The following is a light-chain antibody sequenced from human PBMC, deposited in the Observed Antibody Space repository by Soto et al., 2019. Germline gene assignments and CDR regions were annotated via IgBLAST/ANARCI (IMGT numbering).Light chain of an antibody. CDR2: GAS. Sequence: EIVLTQSPGTLSLSPGERATLSCRASQSVSSSYLAWYQQKPGQAPRLLIYGASSRATGIPDRFSGSGSGTDFTLTISRLEPEDFALYYCQHYGRSGWTFGQGTKVEIK. V-gene: IGKV3-20*01. J-gene: IGKJ1*01. CDR1: QSVSSSY. CDR3: QHYGRSGWT.